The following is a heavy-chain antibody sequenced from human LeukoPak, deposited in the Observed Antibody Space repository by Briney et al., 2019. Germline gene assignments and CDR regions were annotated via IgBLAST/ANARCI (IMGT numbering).Heavy chain of an antibody. CDR2: ISGSGGGT. V-gene: IGHV3-23*01. D-gene: IGHD3-10*01. CDR1: GFTFSSYA. Sequence: AGGSLRLSCAGSGFTFSSYAMGWVRQPPGKGLAWVSTISGSGGGTYYADSVKGRFTISRDNSKNTLYLQMNSLRAEDTAVFYCGKLFYSSGMYHFDYWGQGTLVTVSS. J-gene: IGHJ4*02. CDR3: GKLFYSSGMYHFDY.